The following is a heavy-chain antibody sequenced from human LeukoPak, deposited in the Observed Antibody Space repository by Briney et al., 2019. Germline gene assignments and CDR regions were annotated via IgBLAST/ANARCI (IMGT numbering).Heavy chain of an antibody. D-gene: IGHD6-19*01. CDR3: ANTMYSSAWSPFDY. CDR1: TFTFSSYG. V-gene: IGHV3-30*02. J-gene: IGHJ4*02. CDR2: IQYDGNKR. Sequence: PGGSLRLSCAASTFTFSSYGMHWVRQAPGKGLEWVAFIQYDGNKRYYADSVKGRFTISRDNSKNTLYLQMNSLRPEDMALYYCANTMYSSAWSPFDYWGRGTLVTVSS.